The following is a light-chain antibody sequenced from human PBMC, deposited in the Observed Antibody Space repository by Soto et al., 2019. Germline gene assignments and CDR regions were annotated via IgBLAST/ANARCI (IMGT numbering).Light chain of an antibody. CDR2: AAS. V-gene: IGKV1-39*01. J-gene: IGKJ1*01. CDR1: QSISSY. CDR3: QQSYSTPQT. Sequence: DIQMTQSPSSLSSYLLDIVTITCRASQSISSYLNWYQQKPGKAPKLMISAASSLQSGVPSRFSGSGSGTDFTLTISSLQPEDFATYYCQQSYSTPQTFGQGTKVDIK.